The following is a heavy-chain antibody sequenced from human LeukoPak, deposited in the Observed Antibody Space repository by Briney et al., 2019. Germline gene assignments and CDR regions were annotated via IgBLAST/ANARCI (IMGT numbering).Heavy chain of an antibody. CDR2: ILPIFGTA. V-gene: IGHV1-69*06. D-gene: IGHD3-22*01. CDR3: ARKVPNDSSGYYYRGQFDP. Sequence: SVKVSCKSSGGTFSSYAISWVRQAPGQGLEWMGGILPIFGTANYAQKFQGRVTITADKSTSTAYMELSSLRSEDTAVYYCARKVPNDSSGYYYRGQFDPWGQGTLVTVSS. J-gene: IGHJ5*02. CDR1: GGTFSSYA.